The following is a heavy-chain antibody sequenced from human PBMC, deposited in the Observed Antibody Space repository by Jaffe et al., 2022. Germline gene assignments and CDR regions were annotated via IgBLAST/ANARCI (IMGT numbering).Heavy chain of an antibody. Sequence: QVQLVQSGAEVKKPGSSVKVSCKASGGTFSSYAISWVRQAPGQGLEWMGGIIPIFGTANYAQKFQGRVTITTDESTSTAYMELSSLRSEDTAVYYCAHSPHCSGGSCLYYYYYMDVWGKGTTVTVSS. J-gene: IGHJ6*03. CDR3: AHSPHCSGGSCLYYYYYMDV. CDR2: IIPIFGTA. D-gene: IGHD2-15*01. V-gene: IGHV1-69*05. CDR1: GGTFSSYA.